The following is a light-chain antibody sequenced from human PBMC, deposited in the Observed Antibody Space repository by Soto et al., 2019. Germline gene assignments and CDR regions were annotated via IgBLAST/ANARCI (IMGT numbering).Light chain of an antibody. CDR1: SSNIGAGYD. CDR2: SNF. J-gene: IGLJ2*01. V-gene: IGLV1-40*01. Sequence: QSVLTQPPSVSGAPGQRVTISCTGSSSNIGAGYDVHWYQQLPGTAPKLLIYSNFNRPSGVPDRFSGSKSDTSASLAITGLQAEDEADYSCQSYDSTLSAVVFGGGTQLTVL. CDR3: QSYDSTLSAVV.